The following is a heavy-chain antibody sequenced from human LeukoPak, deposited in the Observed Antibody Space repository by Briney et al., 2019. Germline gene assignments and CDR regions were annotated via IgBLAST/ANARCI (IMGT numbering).Heavy chain of an antibody. Sequence: SETLSLTCAVYGGSFSGYYWSWIRQPPGKGLEWIGEINHSGSTNYNPSLKSRVTISVDTSKNQFSLKLSSVTAADTAVYYCARQYCSSTSCLFDYWGQGTLVTVSS. CDR1: GGSFSGYY. J-gene: IGHJ4*02. CDR2: INHSGST. D-gene: IGHD2-2*01. V-gene: IGHV4-34*01. CDR3: ARQYCSSTSCLFDY.